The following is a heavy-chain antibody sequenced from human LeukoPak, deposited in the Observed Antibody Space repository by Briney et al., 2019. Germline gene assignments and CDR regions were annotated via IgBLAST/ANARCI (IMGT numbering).Heavy chain of an antibody. V-gene: IGHV1-46*01. Sequence: ASVKVSCKASGYTFTTYYVHWVRQAPGQGLEWMGIINPSGGSTSYAQKFQGRVTMTRDMSTSTVYMELSSLRSEDTAVYYCARVGEAARNAFDYWGQGTLVTVSS. CDR3: ARVGEAARNAFDY. J-gene: IGHJ4*02. CDR1: GYTFTTYY. CDR2: INPSGGST. D-gene: IGHD6-6*01.